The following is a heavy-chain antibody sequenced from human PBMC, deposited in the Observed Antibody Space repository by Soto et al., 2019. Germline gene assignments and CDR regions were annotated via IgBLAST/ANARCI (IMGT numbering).Heavy chain of an antibody. V-gene: IGHV3-20*01. CDR2: VNWNGADT. CDR3: ARGHCSGGTCYSGAFDI. Sequence: TGGSLRLSCAASGFTFNEYGMSWVRQAPWKGPEWVSSVNWNGADTGYADSVKGRFTISRDNAKKFLYLQMNSLRADDTALYHCARGHCSGGTCYSGAFDIWGQGTMVTVSS. D-gene: IGHD2-15*01. J-gene: IGHJ3*02. CDR1: GFTFNEYG.